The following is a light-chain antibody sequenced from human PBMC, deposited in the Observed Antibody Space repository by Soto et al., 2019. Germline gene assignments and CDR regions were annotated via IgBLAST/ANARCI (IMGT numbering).Light chain of an antibody. J-gene: IGLJ2*01. Sequence: QSVLTQFASVSGSPGHSITISCTGTSSDVGGYDYVSWYQQHPGKAPKLMIYDVTNRPSGVSNRFSGSKSGNTASLTISGPQAEDEADYYCSSYTSSYTLIFGGGT. CDR3: SSYTSSYTLI. CDR1: SSDVGGYDY. V-gene: IGLV2-14*03. CDR2: DVT.